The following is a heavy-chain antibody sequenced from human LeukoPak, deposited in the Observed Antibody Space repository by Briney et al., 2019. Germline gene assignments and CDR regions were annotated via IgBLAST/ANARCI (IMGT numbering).Heavy chain of an antibody. J-gene: IGHJ6*02. Sequence: ASVKVSCNASGYTFTSYYMHWVRQAPGQGLEWMGWINPNSGGTNYAQKFQGWVTMTRDTSISTAYMELSRLRSDDTAVYYCARGSLLWFGELLSSTYYYYGMDVWGQGTTVTVSS. V-gene: IGHV1-2*04. CDR2: INPNSGGT. D-gene: IGHD3-10*01. CDR3: ARGSLLWFGELLSSTYYYYGMDV. CDR1: GYTFTSYY.